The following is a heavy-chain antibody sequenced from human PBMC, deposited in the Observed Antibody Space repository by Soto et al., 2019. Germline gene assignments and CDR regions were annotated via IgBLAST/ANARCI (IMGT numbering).Heavy chain of an antibody. CDR3: TRGIRRGRYSYYAMDV. J-gene: IGHJ6*02. CDR2: INSRGTTI. D-gene: IGHD1-20*01. V-gene: IGHV3-48*02. Sequence: GGSLRLSCAVSGFTFSDYTMNWVRHTPGKGLEWLSYINSRGTTIYYADSVKGRFTISRDNANGSLNLQMNNLRDEDTAIYYCTRGIRRGRYSYYAMDVCGPGTTVTV. CDR1: GFTFSDYT.